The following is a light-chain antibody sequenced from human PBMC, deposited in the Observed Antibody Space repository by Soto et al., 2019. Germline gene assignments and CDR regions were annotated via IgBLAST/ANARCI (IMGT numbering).Light chain of an antibody. CDR3: QQYDRASWT. CDR2: RAP. V-gene: IGKV1-5*03. CDR1: QSISSW. J-gene: IGKJ1*01. Sequence: DIQMTQSPSTLSASVGDRVIITCRASQSISSWLAWYQQKPGKAPNLLIYRAPTLKSGIPSRFSGSGSGTEFTLTISSLQPDDFATYYCQQYDRASWTFGQGTKVEIK.